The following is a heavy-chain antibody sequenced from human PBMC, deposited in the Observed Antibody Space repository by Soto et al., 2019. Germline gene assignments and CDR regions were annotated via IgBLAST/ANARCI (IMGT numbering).Heavy chain of an antibody. V-gene: IGHV6-1*01. CDR2: TYYRSRFFS. Sequence: SQTLSLTCAISGDSVSSYSAAWNWIRQSPSGGLEWLGRTYYRSRFFSDYAESVKSRIIINPDTSKNQFSLQLKSVTPEDTAVYYCVRDGTKTLRDWFDPWGQGISVTVSS. CDR1: GDSVSSYSAA. J-gene: IGHJ5*02. D-gene: IGHD1-1*01. CDR3: VRDGTKTLRDWFDP.